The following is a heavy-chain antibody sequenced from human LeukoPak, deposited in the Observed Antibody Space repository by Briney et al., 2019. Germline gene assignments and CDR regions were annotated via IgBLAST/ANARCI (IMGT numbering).Heavy chain of an antibody. Sequence: GGSPRLSCAASGFTFSIASMSWVRQAPGKGLEWVGQIKTKTDGGTTDHAAPVKGRFTISRDDSKNTLYLQMSSLKTEDTAVYYCTTHRGYSSSPTFDYWGQGTLVTVSS. J-gene: IGHJ4*02. D-gene: IGHD6-13*01. V-gene: IGHV3-15*01. CDR3: TTHRGYSSSPTFDY. CDR1: GFTFSIAS. CDR2: IKTKTDGGTT.